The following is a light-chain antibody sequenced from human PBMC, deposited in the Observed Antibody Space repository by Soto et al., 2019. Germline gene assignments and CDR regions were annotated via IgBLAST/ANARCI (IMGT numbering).Light chain of an antibody. CDR1: RTNIGTNY. J-gene: IGLJ3*02. CDR3: SAWDDRLSVV. V-gene: IGLV1-47*02. CDR2: ANN. Sequence: QSVLTQPPSASGTPGQTVTIAGSGSRTNIGTNYVYWYQQFPGTAPKLLIFANNKRPSGVPERFSASKSGTSASLAISGVRSEDEAEYFCSAWDDRLSVVFGWGTKLTVL.